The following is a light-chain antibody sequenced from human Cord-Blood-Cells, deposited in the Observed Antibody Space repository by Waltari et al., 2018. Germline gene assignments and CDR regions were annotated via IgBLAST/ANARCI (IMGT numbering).Light chain of an antibody. CDR1: QSVLYSSNNKNY. J-gene: IGKJ1*01. Sequence: DIVMTQSPDSLAVSLGERATINCKSSQSVLYSSNNKNYLAWYQQKPGQPPKLLIYWAYTREAGVPDRFSGSGSGTDCTLTISSLQADDVAVYYCQQYYSTPWTFGQGTKVEIK. CDR2: WAY. V-gene: IGKV4-1*01. CDR3: QQYYSTPWT.